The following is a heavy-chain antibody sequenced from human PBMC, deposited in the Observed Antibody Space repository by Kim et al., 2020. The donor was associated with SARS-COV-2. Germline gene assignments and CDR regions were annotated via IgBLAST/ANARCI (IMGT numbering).Heavy chain of an antibody. CDR1: GFTFSSYG. J-gene: IGHJ4*02. V-gene: IGHV3-33*06. Sequence: GGSLRLSCAASGFTFSSYGMHWVRQAPGKGLEWVAVIWYDGSKKYYVDSVKGRFTISRDNSKNTLYLQMNSLRSEDTAVYYCANGGSSSSWALLYWGQGTLVTVSS. CDR2: IWYDGSKK. D-gene: IGHD2-2*01. CDR3: ANGGSSSSWALLY.